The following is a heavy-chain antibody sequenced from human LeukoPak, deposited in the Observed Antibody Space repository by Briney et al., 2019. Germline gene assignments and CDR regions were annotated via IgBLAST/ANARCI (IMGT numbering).Heavy chain of an antibody. V-gene: IGHV4-39*07. CDR3: ARATPVGATNDAFDI. Sequence: SETLSLTCTVSGGSISSSSYYWGWIRQPPGKGLEWIGSIYYRGSTYYNPSLKSRVTISVDTSKNQFSLKLSSVTAADTAVYYCARATPVGATNDAFDIWGQGTMVTVSS. J-gene: IGHJ3*02. D-gene: IGHD1-26*01. CDR2: IYYRGST. CDR1: GGSISSSSYY.